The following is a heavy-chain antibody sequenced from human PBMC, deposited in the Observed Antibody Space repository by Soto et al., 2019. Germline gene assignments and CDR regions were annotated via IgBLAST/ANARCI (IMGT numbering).Heavy chain of an antibody. CDR3: AGKGLYGSGIDLRIPPRLRENNWFDP. CDR2: INHSGST. V-gene: IGHV4-34*01. D-gene: IGHD3-10*01. J-gene: IGHJ5*02. CDR1: GGSFSGYY. Sequence: SETLSLTCAVYGGSFSGYYWSWIRQPPGKGLEWIGEINHSGSTNYNPSLKSRVTISVDTSKNQFSLKLSSVTAADTAVYYCAGKGLYGSGIDLRIPPRLRENNWFDPSGQGTLVTVSS.